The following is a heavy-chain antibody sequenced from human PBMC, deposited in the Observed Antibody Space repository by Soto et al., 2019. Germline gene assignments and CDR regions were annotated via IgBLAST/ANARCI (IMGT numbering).Heavy chain of an antibody. J-gene: IGHJ5*02. Sequence: QVQLVESGGGVVQPGRSLRLSCAASGFTFSDYAMNWVRQAPGRGPEWVTIISYDGNTKYYADSVRGRFTVSRDNSVNTLYLQMDSLRADDTAVYYCARDSTSLRSCDLGSTGFDPWGQGTLITVSS. CDR3: ARDSTSLRSCDLGSTGFDP. CDR1: GFTFSDYA. V-gene: IGHV3-30-3*01. D-gene: IGHD3-10*01. CDR2: ISYDGNTK.